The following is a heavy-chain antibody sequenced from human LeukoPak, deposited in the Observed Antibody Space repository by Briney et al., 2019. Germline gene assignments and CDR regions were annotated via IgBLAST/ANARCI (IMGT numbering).Heavy chain of an antibody. Sequence: SETLSLTCAVYGGSFSGYYWSWIRQPPGKGLEWIGRIYTSGSTNYNPSLKSRVTMSVDTSKNQFSLKLSSVTAADTAVYYCARDITMVRGGDDYWGQGTLVTASS. CDR1: GGSFSGYY. D-gene: IGHD3-10*01. J-gene: IGHJ4*02. V-gene: IGHV4-4*07. CDR2: IYTSGST. CDR3: ARDITMVRGGDDY.